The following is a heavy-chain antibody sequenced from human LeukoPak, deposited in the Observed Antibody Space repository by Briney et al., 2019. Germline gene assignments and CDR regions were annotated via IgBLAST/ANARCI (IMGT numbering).Heavy chain of an antibody. CDR3: ARVDIAVVPSAMFDY. CDR1: GGSISSSNYC. CDR2: IHYSGNT. Sequence: SETLSLTCTVSGGSISSSNYCWGWIRQPPGKGLEWIGSIHYSGNTYYNPSLKSRVTISVDTSKNQFSLKVSFVTAEDTAVYYCARVDIAVVPSAMFDYWGQGTLVTVSS. J-gene: IGHJ4*02. V-gene: IGHV4-39*01. D-gene: IGHD2-2*03.